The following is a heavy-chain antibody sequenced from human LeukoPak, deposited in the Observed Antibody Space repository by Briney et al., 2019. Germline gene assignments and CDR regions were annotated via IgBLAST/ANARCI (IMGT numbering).Heavy chain of an antibody. CDR2: INHSGST. CDR3: ARGRGIAARRFPFDY. CDR1: GGSVSSGSYY. D-gene: IGHD6-6*01. Sequence: SETLSLTCTVSGGSVSSGSYYWSWIRQPPGKGLEWIGEINHSGSTNYNPSLKSRVTISVDTSKNQFSLKLSSVTAADTAVYYCARGRGIAARRFPFDYWGQGTLVTVSS. V-gene: IGHV4-39*07. J-gene: IGHJ4*02.